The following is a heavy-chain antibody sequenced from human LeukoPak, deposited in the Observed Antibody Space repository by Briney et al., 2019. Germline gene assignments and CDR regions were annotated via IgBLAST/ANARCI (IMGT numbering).Heavy chain of an antibody. CDR1: GFTFSSYA. D-gene: IGHD6-19*01. V-gene: IGHV3-30*04. Sequence: GGSLRLSCAASGFTFSSYAMHWVRQAPGKGLEWVAVISYDGSNKYYADSVKGRFTISRDNSKNTLYLQMNSLRAEDTAVYYCAKDWGGIAVSNWFDPWGQGTLVTVSS. CDR2: ISYDGSNK. J-gene: IGHJ5*02. CDR3: AKDWGGIAVSNWFDP.